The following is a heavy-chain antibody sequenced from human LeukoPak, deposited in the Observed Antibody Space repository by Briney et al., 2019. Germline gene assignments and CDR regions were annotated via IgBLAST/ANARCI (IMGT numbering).Heavy chain of an antibody. J-gene: IGHJ5*02. CDR1: GGSISSYY. D-gene: IGHD4-17*01. Sequence: KTSETLSLTCTVSGGSISSYYWSWIRQPPGKGLEWIGYIYYSGSTNYNPSLKSRVTISVDTSKNQFSLKLSSVTAADTAVYYCAQGEGDYDSWLFDPWGQGTLVTVSS. V-gene: IGHV4-59*01. CDR2: IYYSGST. CDR3: AQGEGDYDSWLFDP.